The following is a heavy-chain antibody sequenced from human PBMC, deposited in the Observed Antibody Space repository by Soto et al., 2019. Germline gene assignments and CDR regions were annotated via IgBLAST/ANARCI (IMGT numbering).Heavy chain of an antibody. D-gene: IGHD3-16*02. CDR2: INGDGGST. V-gene: IGHV3-74*01. J-gene: IGHJ5*02. CDR1: GFTFSTYW. Sequence: EVQLVESGGGLVQPGGSLRLSCAASGFTFSTYWMHWVRQAPGKGREWVSRINGDGGSTSYADSVKGRFTISRDNAKNTVYLQMNSLRAEDTAVYYCARVVRWFDPWGQGTLVTVSS. CDR3: ARVVRWFDP.